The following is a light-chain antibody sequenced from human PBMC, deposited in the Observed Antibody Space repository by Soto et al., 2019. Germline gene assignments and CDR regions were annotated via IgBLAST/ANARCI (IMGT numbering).Light chain of an antibody. J-gene: IGLJ1*01. CDR3: ISYTGSSTSYV. V-gene: IGLV2-14*01. Sequence: QSVLTQPASVSGSPGQSITISCSGTRSDIGSYNYVAWYQQFPGKTPKILIYGVSNRPSGVSSRFSVSKSGNTASLTISGLQAEDEADYYCISYTGSSTSYVFGSGTKVTVL. CDR1: RSDIGSYNY. CDR2: GVS.